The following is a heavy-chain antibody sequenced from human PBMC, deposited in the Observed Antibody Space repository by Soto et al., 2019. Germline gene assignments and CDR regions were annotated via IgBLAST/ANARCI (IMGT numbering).Heavy chain of an antibody. CDR2: ISYDGSNK. Sequence: PGGSLRLSCAASGFTFSSYAMHWVRQAPGKGLEWVAVISYDGSNKYYADSVKGRFTISRDNSKNTLYLQMNSLRAEDTAVYYCARETTGVIEFGMDVWGQGTTVTVSS. D-gene: IGHD4-17*01. CDR3: ARETTGVIEFGMDV. CDR1: GFTFSSYA. J-gene: IGHJ6*02. V-gene: IGHV3-30-3*01.